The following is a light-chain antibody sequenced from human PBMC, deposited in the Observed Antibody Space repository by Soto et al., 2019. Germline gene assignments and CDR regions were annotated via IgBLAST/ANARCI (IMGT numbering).Light chain of an antibody. Sequence: QSALTQPASVSGSQSITISCTGTSSNVGSYNLVSWYQQFPGKAPKLIIFEVSKRPSGVSNRFSGSKSGNTAALTISGLQTEDEADYYCCSYAGSSTVIFGGGTKLTVL. CDR1: SSNVGSYNL. J-gene: IGLJ2*01. V-gene: IGLV2-23*02. CDR2: EVS. CDR3: CSYAGSSTVI.